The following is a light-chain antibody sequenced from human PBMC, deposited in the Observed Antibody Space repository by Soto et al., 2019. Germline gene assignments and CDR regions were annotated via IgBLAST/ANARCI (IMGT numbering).Light chain of an antibody. CDR1: SSDVGGYNY. CDR2: EVT. V-gene: IGLV2-8*01. CDR3: SSYAGTAYV. J-gene: IGLJ1*01. Sequence: QSVLTQPPSASGSPGQSVTISCTGTSSDVGGYNYVSWYQQHPGKAPKLVIYEVTKRPSGVPDRFSASKSGNTASLTVSGLQAEDEADYYCSSYAGTAYVFGTGTKVTVL.